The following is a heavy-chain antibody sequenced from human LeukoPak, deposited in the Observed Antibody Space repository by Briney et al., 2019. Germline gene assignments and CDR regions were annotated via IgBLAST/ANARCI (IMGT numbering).Heavy chain of an antibody. CDR2: IRYDGGNK. CDR3: AKDGDCSSTSCYVPLAYYYYYMDV. CDR1: GFTFSSYG. Sequence: GGSLRLSCAASGFTFSSYGMHWVRQAPGKGLEWVAFIRYDGGNKYYADSVKGRFTISRDNSKNTLYLQMNSLRAEDTAVYYCAKDGDCSSTSCYVPLAYYYYYMDVWGKGTTVTVSS. D-gene: IGHD2-2*01. J-gene: IGHJ6*03. V-gene: IGHV3-30*02.